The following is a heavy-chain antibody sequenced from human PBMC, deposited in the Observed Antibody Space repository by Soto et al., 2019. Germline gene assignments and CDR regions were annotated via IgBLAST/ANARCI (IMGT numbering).Heavy chain of an antibody. D-gene: IGHD6-13*01. CDR3: AREGISSWYYYYYGMDV. CDR1: GFTFSSYA. Sequence: GALRLSCAASGFTFSSYAMHWVRQAPGKGLEWVAVISYDGSNKYYADSVKGRFTISRDNSKNTLYLQMNSLRAEDTAVYYCAREGISSWYYYYYGMDVWGQGTTVTVSS. CDR2: ISYDGSNK. V-gene: IGHV3-30-3*01. J-gene: IGHJ6*02.